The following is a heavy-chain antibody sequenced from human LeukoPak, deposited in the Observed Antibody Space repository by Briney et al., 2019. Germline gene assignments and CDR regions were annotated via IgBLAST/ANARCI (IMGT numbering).Heavy chain of an antibody. J-gene: IGHJ4*02. D-gene: IGHD6-19*01. Sequence: GRSLRLSCAASGFTFSSYGMHWVRQAPGKGLEWVAVIWYDGSNKYYADSVKGRFTIPRDNSKNTLYLQMNSLRAEDTAVYYCARGGYSSGWYSLGYWGQGTLVTVSS. CDR1: GFTFSSYG. CDR3: ARGGYSSGWYSLGY. CDR2: IWYDGSNK. V-gene: IGHV3-33*01.